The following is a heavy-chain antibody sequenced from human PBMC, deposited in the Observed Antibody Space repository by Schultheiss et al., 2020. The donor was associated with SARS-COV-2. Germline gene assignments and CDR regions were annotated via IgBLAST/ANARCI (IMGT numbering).Heavy chain of an antibody. D-gene: IGHD2-2*01. CDR1: GGSISSYY. J-gene: IGHJ4*02. V-gene: IGHV4-59*12. CDR2: VYYSGST. Sequence: SETLSLTCTVSGGSISSYYWSWIRQPPGKGLEWIGHVYYSGSTNYNPSLKSRVTISVDTSKNQFSLKLSSVTAADTAVYYCARGRYCSSTSCYPKVFHYWGQGTLVTVSS. CDR3: ARGRYCSSTSCYPKVFHY.